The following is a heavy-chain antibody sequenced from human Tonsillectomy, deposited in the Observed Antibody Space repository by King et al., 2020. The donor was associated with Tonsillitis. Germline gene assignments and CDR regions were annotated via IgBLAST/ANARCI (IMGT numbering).Heavy chain of an antibody. V-gene: IGHV3-23*04. Sequence: VQLVESGGGLVQPGGSLRLSCAALGVTVRNYAMSWVRQAPGKGPEWVSSTTASGGTTYYADSVQGRFTISRDNSRNTLYLHMNRLRAEDTAVYYCAKDPVEMSTMPSWYFDLWGRGTLVTVSS. CDR3: AKDPVEMSTMPSWYFDL. CDR1: GVTVRNYA. CDR2: TTASGGTT. J-gene: IGHJ2*01. D-gene: IGHD5-24*01.